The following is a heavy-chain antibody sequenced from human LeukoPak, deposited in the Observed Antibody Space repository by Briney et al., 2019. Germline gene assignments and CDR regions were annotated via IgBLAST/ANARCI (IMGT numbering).Heavy chain of an antibody. CDR2: TYTSGST. J-gene: IGHJ3*02. Sequence: KASETLSLTCTVSGGSISSYYWSWIRQPAGKGLEWIGRTYTSGSTNYNPSLKSRVTMSVDTSKNQFSLKLSSVTAADTAVYYCARWSSYSYGYNDAFDIWGQGTMVTVSS. CDR1: GGSISSYY. CDR3: ARWSSYSYGYNDAFDI. D-gene: IGHD5-18*01. V-gene: IGHV4-4*07.